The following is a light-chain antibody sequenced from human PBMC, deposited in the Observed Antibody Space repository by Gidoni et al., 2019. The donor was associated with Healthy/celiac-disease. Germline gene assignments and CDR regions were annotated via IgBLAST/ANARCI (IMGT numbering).Light chain of an antibody. CDR3: QQYNNWPPLT. J-gene: IGKJ1*01. Sequence: EIVMTQSPATLSVSPGERATLSCRASQSVSSNLAWYQQKPGQAPRLLLYGASTRATGIPARFSGSGSGTEFTLTISSLQSEDFAVYSCQQYNNWPPLTFGQGTKVEIK. CDR1: QSVSSN. CDR2: GAS. V-gene: IGKV3-15*01.